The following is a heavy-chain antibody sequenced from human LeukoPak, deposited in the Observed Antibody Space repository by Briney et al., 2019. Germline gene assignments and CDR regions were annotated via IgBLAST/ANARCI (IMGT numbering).Heavy chain of an antibody. Sequence: TSETLSLTCSVSGASISSYSWSWIRQPPGKGLEWIGYIYYSGNTNYNPSLKSRVTISVDTSSNEVSLNLNSVTAADAAVYYCARFVGSGLDYWGQGTLLTVSS. CDR1: GASISSYS. D-gene: IGHD2-15*01. CDR3: ARFVGSGLDY. V-gene: IGHV4-59*01. J-gene: IGHJ4*02. CDR2: IYYSGNT.